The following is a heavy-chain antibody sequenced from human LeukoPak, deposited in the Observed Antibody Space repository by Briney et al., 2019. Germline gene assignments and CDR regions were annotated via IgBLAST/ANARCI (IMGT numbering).Heavy chain of an antibody. CDR1: GFSLSTRGVG. V-gene: IGHV2-5*02. D-gene: IGHD3-10*01. Sequence: SGPTLVNPTQTLTLTCTFSGFSLSTRGVGVGWIRQPPGKALEWLALIYWDDDKRYSPSLKSRLTITKDTSKNQVVLTMTNMDPVDTATYYCAHAPDRLLWFGELLKGAFDIWGQGTMVTVSS. J-gene: IGHJ3*02. CDR2: IYWDDDK. CDR3: AHAPDRLLWFGELLKGAFDI.